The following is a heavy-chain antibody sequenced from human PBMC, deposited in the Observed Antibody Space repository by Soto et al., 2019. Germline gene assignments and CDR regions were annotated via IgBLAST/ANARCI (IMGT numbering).Heavy chain of an antibody. D-gene: IGHD3-9*01. V-gene: IGHV4-39*01. CDR3: ARRNDSLTGYYTYNWFDP. Sequence: QLQLQESGPGLVKPSETLSLTCTVSVGSISSSSYYWGWIRQPPGKGLEWIGSIYYSGSTYYNPSLKSRVTISVDTSKNRFSLKLSSVTAADTAVYYCARRNDSLTGYYTYNWFDPWGQGTLVTVSS. CDR2: IYYSGST. CDR1: VGSISSSSYY. J-gene: IGHJ5*02.